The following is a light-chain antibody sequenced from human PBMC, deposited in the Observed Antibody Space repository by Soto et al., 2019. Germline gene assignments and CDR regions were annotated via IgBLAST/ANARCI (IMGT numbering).Light chain of an antibody. CDR1: QSISSW. CDR2: KAS. CDR3: HQYNSYRT. J-gene: IGKJ1*01. V-gene: IGKV1-5*03. Sequence: DIQMTQSPSTLSASVGDRVTITCRASQSISSWLDWYQQKPGKAPQLLISKASSLESGGPSRFSGSGSGTEFTLTISSLQPEDIATYYWHQYNSYRTLGQGTTVEIK.